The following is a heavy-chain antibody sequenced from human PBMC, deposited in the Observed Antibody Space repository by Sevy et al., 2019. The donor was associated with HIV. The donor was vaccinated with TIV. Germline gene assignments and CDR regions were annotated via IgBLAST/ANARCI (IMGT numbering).Heavy chain of an antibody. D-gene: IGHD3-16*02. J-gene: IGHJ5*02. V-gene: IGHV4-61*02. CDR2: IYTTGIT. CDR1: GGSISSGDYY. Sequence: SETLSLTCSVSGGSISSGDYYWNWIRQPAGQGLQWIGRIYTTGITNYNPSLKSRVTILLDGSKNQLSLKLTSVTAADTAVYYCARDRWETYRDLSSYGSNWFDPWGQGTLVTVSS. CDR3: ARDRWETYRDLSSYGSNWFDP.